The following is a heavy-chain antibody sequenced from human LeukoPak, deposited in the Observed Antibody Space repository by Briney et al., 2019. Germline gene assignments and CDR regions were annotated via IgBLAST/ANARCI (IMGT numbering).Heavy chain of an antibody. V-gene: IGHV3-66*01. CDR3: AREFYGIAAAGSLNYYYMDV. Sequence: GSLRLSCAASGFTVSSNYMSWVRQAPGKGLEWVSVIYSGGSTYYADSVKGRFTISRDNSKNTLYLQMNSLRAEDTAVYYCAREFYGIAAAGSLNYYYMDVWGKGTTVTISS. D-gene: IGHD6-13*01. J-gene: IGHJ6*03. CDR2: IYSGGST. CDR1: GFTVSSNY.